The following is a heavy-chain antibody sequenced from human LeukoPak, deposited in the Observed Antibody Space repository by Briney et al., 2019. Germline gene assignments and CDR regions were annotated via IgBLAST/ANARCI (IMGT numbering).Heavy chain of an antibody. D-gene: IGHD2-2*01. Sequence: GGSLRLSCAASGFTFSSFAFHWVRQAPGKGLEWVAVISHDGSDTFYADSVKGRFTISRDNSKNTLYLQMNSLRAEDTAVYYCAKDGALSTSWYFYCDYWGQGTLVTVSS. J-gene: IGHJ4*02. CDR2: ISHDGSDT. V-gene: IGHV3-30-3*01. CDR1: GFTFSSFA. CDR3: AKDGALSTSWYFYCDY.